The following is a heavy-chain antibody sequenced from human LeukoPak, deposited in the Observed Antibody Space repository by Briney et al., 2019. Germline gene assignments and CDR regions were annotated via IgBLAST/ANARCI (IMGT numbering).Heavy chain of an antibody. CDR1: GFTFSSYG. J-gene: IGHJ1*01. D-gene: IGHD2-2*01. CDR3: AKDRQPAATRMPFQH. CDR2: IRYDGSNK. Sequence: PGGSQRLSCAASGFTFSSYGMHWVRQAPGKGLEWVAFIRYDGSNKYYADSVKGRFTISRDNSKNTLYLQMNSLRAEDTAVYYCAKDRQPAATRMPFQHWGQGTLVTVSS. V-gene: IGHV3-30*02.